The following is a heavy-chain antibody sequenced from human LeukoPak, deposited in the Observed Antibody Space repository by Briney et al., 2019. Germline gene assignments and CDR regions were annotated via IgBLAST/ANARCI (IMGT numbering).Heavy chain of an antibody. CDR1: GGSFSGYY. J-gene: IGHJ3*02. Sequence: PSETLSLTCAVYGGSFSGYYWSWIRQPPGKGLEWIGEINHSGSTNYNPSLKSRVTISVDTSKSQFSLKLSSVTAADTAVYYCARVGYFDWFIAFDIWDQGTMVTVSS. D-gene: IGHD3-9*01. CDR2: INHSGST. CDR3: ARVGYFDWFIAFDI. V-gene: IGHV4-34*01.